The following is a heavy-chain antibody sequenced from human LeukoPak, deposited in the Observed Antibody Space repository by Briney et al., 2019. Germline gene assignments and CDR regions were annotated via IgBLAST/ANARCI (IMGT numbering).Heavy chain of an antibody. CDR2: ISYSGST. V-gene: IGHV4-59*12. CDR3: ARGGSRSYTSSTLDY. J-gene: IGHJ4*02. D-gene: IGHD6-6*01. Sequence: SETLSLTCSVSGGSITVFYWNWIRQSPGKGLEWIGSISYSGSTNYNPSLKSRVTISIDTSKNRFSLKVSSVIAADTAMYYCARGGSRSYTSSTLDYWGQGTLVTVSS. CDR1: GGSITVFY.